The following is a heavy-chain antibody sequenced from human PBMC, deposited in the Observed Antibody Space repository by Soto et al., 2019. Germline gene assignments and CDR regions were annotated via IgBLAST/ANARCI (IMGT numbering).Heavy chain of an antibody. V-gene: IGHV3-21*01. J-gene: IGHJ4*02. CDR3: ARDPGTDPLSVGGIVDS. CDR2: ISGYGSFI. CDR1: MFTFSAYT. D-gene: IGHD1-26*01. Sequence: EVQLVESGGGLVKPGGSLRLSCAASMFTFSAYTMTWVRQAPGKGLEWVSSISGYGSFIYYADSVKGRFTISRDNSKTSLYLQMNSLSAEDTAVYYCARDPGTDPLSVGGIVDSWGQGTLVTVSS.